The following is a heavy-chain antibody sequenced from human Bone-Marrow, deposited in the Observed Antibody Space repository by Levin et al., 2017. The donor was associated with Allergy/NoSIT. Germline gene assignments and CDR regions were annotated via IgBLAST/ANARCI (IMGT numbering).Heavy chain of an antibody. D-gene: IGHD4-17*01. Sequence: LSLTCAASGFTFSSAWMSWVRQAPGKGLEWIGLIKSKTHGGTTDYAAPLQGRFTISRDDSENTLFLQINSLKTEDTAMYYCTIEGYGDFHALWGQGTPVIVSS. CDR1: GFTFSSAW. CDR3: TIEGYGDFHAL. V-gene: IGHV3-15*01. CDR2: IKSKTHGGTT. J-gene: IGHJ4*02.